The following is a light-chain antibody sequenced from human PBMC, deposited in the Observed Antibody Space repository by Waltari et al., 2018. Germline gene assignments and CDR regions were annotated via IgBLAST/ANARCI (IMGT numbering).Light chain of an antibody. CDR3: QQYYSTPPT. V-gene: IGKV4-1*01. J-gene: IGKJ1*01. Sequence: DIVMTQSPDSLAVSLGERATINCKSSQSVLYSSNNKNYLAWYQQKPGQPPKLLICRGSIRESGVPDRFSGSGSGTDFTLTISSLQAEDVAVYYCQQYYSTPPTFGQGTKVEIK. CDR2: RGS. CDR1: QSVLYSSNNKNY.